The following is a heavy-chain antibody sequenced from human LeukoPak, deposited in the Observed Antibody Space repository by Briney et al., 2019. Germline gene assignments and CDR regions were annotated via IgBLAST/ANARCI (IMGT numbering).Heavy chain of an antibody. Sequence: GGALRLSCAASGLSLSVNYMSWVRQSPGKGLEWLSNIYRNGNTYYTDSVNGRFSISRDDYKNTLYLEMNSLRAEDTALYYCARYTFRAVDVWGQGAMVTVSS. CDR2: IYRNGNT. J-gene: IGHJ3*01. V-gene: IGHV3-53*01. D-gene: IGHD2-2*02. CDR3: ARYTFRAVDV. CDR1: GLSLSVNY.